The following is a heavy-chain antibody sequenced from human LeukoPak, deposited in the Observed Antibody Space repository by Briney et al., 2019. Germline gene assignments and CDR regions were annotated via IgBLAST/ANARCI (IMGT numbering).Heavy chain of an antibody. CDR3: ATYWRYTDWLLSDI. V-gene: IGHV3-7*05. CDR1: GFTFSSYW. D-gene: IGHD3-9*01. Sequence: HPGGSLRLSCAASGFTFSSYWMAWVRQAPGKGLECVANIKHDGSENYYVDSVKGRCTISRDNAKNSVYLQMNSLRAEDTAVYYCATYWRYTDWLLSDIWGQGTMVTVSS. J-gene: IGHJ3*02. CDR2: IKHDGSEN.